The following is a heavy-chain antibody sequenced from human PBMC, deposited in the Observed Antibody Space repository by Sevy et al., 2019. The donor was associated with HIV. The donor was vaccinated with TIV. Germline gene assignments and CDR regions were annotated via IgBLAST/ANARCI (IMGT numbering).Heavy chain of an antibody. D-gene: IGHD3-22*01. J-gene: IGHJ4*02. Sequence: SETLSLTCTVSGGSISSSSYYWGWIRQPPGKGLEWIGSIYYSGSTYYNPSLKSRVTISVDTSKNQFSLKLSSVTAADTAVYYCARLIPSYDSSGYYSLRGPFDYWGQGTLVTVSS. V-gene: IGHV4-39*01. CDR2: IYYSGST. CDR3: ARLIPSYDSSGYYSLRGPFDY. CDR1: GGSISSSSYY.